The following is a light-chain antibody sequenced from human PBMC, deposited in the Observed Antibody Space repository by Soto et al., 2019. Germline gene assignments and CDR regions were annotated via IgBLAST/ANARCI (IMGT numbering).Light chain of an antibody. V-gene: IGLV2-14*01. CDR2: EVT. CDR3: NSYTTSSAVV. J-gene: IGLJ2*01. Sequence: QTLPTQPPSVSGSPGQSITISCAGTRDDIGAYDYVSWYQQHPGNAPKLLVYEVTNRPSGVSDRFSGSKSGNTASLNISGLQAEDEADYYCNSYTTSSAVVFGGGTKVTVL. CDR1: RDDIGAYDY.